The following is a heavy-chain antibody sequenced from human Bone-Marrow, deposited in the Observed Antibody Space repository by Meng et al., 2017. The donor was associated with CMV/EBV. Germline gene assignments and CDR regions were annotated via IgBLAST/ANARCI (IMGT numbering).Heavy chain of an antibody. D-gene: IGHD1-1*01. CDR2: INHSGST. J-gene: IGHJ4*02. CDR3: ARVNWNYFDY. V-gene: IGHV4-34*01. CDR1: GGSFSGYY. Sequence: SETLSLTCAVYGGSFSGYYWSWIRQPPGKGLEWIGEINHSGSTNYNPSLKSRVTISVDTSKNQFSLKLSSVTAADTAVYYCARVNWNYFDYWGPGKLVTVAS.